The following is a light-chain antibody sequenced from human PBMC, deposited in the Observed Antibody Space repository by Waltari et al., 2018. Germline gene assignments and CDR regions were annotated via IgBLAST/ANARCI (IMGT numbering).Light chain of an antibody. CDR3: QQYYSTPPT. J-gene: IGKJ1*01. V-gene: IGKV4-1*01. CDR1: QSLLYSSNNENF. CDR2: WAS. Sequence: DIVMTQSPDSLAVSLGERATINCKSSQSLLYSSNNENFLAWYQQKPGQPPKLLIYWASTRESGVPDRFSGSGSGADFTLTISSLQAEDVAVYYCQQYYSTPPTFGQGTKVEIK.